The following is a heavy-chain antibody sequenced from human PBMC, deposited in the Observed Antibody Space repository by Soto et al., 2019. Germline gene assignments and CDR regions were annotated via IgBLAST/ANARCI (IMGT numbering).Heavy chain of an antibody. CDR3: ARVSRVEMTTVAYFHD. Sequence: QVHLQESGPGLVKPSQTLSVTCTVSGGSISSGSYYWTWIRQHPGKGLEWIGYIYYSGTTHYNPFPRSRVSMSLDTSKSQFSLKVSSVTAADTAIYYCARVSRVEMTTVAYFHDWGQGTLVTVSS. J-gene: IGHJ1*01. V-gene: IGHV4-31*03. CDR2: IYYSGTT. D-gene: IGHD4-4*01. CDR1: GGSISSGSYY.